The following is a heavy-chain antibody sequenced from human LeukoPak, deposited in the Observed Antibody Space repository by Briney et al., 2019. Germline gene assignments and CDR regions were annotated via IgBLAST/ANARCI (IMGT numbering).Heavy chain of an antibody. V-gene: IGHV4-4*02. J-gene: IGHJ2*01. CDR3: ARREYYDSTGYFDL. CDR1: GGSISTDNW. D-gene: IGHD3-22*01. CDR2: VYHRGAT. Sequence: PSGTLSLTCAVSGGSISTDNWWSWVRQPPGKGLEWIGEVYHRGATNHNPSLESRVTISVDKSKNQFSLNLNSVTAADTAVYYCARREYYDSTGYFDLWGRGTLVTVSS.